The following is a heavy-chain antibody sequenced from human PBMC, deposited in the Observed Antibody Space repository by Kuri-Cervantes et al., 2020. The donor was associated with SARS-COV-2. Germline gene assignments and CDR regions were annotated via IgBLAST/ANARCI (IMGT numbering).Heavy chain of an antibody. J-gene: IGHJ4*02. Sequence: ETLSLTCAVYGGSFSGYYWSWIRQPPGKGLEWVSLISWDGGSTYYADSVKGRFTISGDNSKNTLYLQMNSLRAEDTAVYYCANPDGDLEGGGFDYWGQGTLVTVSS. D-gene: IGHD2-15*01. CDR2: ISWDGGST. CDR1: GGSFSGYY. V-gene: IGHV3-23*01. CDR3: ANPDGDLEGGGFDY.